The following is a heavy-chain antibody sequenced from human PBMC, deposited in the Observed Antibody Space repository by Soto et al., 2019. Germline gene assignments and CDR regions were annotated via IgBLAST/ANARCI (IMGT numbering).Heavy chain of an antibody. CDR1: GGSISSSSYY. CDR3: ARRVSWDDMLTGYDYYMDV. Sequence: QLQLQESGPGLVKPSETLSLTCTVSGGSISSSSYYWGWIRQPPGKGLECIGSIYYSGSTYYNPSLKSRVTISVDTSKNQFSLKLSSVTAADTAVYYCARRVSWDDMLTGYDYYMDVLGTGTTVTGSS. D-gene: IGHD3-9*01. CDR2: IYYSGST. J-gene: IGHJ6*03. V-gene: IGHV4-39*01.